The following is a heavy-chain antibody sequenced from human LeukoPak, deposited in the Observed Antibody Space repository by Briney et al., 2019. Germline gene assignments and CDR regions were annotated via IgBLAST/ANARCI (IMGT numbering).Heavy chain of an antibody. Sequence: SQTLSLTRAISGDSFSSNSVTWDWLRQSPSRGLEWLGRTYYRSTWYNDYAVSVRGRITVNPDTSKNQFSLHLNSVTPEDTAVYYCARRLTQYDCFDPWGQGILVTVSS. V-gene: IGHV6-1*01. CDR3: ARRLTQYDCFDP. J-gene: IGHJ5*02. D-gene: IGHD2-2*01. CDR2: TYYRSTWYN. CDR1: GDSFSSNSVT.